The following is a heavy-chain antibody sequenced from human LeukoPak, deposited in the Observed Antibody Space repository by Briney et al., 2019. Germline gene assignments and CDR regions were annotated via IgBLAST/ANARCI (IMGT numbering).Heavy chain of an antibody. Sequence: ASVKASCKASGGTFSSYAISWVRQATGHGLEWMGWMNPNSANTGYARKFQGRVTMTRNTSISTAYMELSSLRSEDTAVYYCARGHIAAQGAAYWGQGTLVTVSS. V-gene: IGHV1-8*02. CDR2: MNPNSANT. J-gene: IGHJ4*02. D-gene: IGHD6-13*01. CDR3: ARGHIAAQGAAY. CDR1: GGTFSSYA.